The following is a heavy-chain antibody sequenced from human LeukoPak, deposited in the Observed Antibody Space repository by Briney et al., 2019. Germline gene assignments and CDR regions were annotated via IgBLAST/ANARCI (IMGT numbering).Heavy chain of an antibody. Sequence: SETLSLTCAVYGGSFSGYYWSWIRQPPGKGLEWIGEINHSGSTNHNPSLKSRVTISVDTSKNQFSLKLSSVTAADTAVYYCARTLTTYYYYYMDVWGKGTTVTVSS. J-gene: IGHJ6*03. CDR2: INHSGST. CDR1: GGSFSGYY. V-gene: IGHV4-34*01. D-gene: IGHD4-11*01. CDR3: ARTLTTYYYYYMDV.